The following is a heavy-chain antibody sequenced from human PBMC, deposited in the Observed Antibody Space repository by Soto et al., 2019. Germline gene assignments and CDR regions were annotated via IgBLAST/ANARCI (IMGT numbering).Heavy chain of an antibody. CDR3: ARDPAFGPYSGSYFDY. Sequence: ASVKVSCKASGGTFSSYAISWVRQAPGQGLEWMGGIIPIFGTANYAQKFQGRVTITADESTSTAYMELSSLRSEDTAVYYCARDPAFGPYSGSYFDYWGQGTLVTVSS. CDR2: IIPIFGTA. V-gene: IGHV1-69*13. CDR1: GGTFSSYA. J-gene: IGHJ4*02. D-gene: IGHD1-26*01.